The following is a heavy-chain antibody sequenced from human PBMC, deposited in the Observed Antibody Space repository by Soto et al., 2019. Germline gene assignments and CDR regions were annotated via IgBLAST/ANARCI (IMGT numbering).Heavy chain of an antibody. CDR3: ARALGGYDLYGPDT. V-gene: IGHV1-2*02. Sequence: ASVKVSCKTSGDTFTDSSMHWVRQAPGQGLEWMGWINLNSGDTNYAEKFRGRVTMTRDTSIITAYMELPRLKSDDTAVYYCARALGGYDLYGPDTWGQGTLVTVSS. J-gene: IGHJ5*02. CDR1: GDTFTDSS. CDR2: INLNSGDT. D-gene: IGHD5-12*01.